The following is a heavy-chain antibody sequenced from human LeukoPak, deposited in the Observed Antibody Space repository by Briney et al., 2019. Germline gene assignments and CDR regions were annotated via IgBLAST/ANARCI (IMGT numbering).Heavy chain of an antibody. CDR2: IYHSGTT. V-gene: IGHV4-38-2*02. J-gene: IGHJ4*02. CDR1: GYSISSGHY. Sequence: SETLSLTCVVSGYSISSGHYWRWIRQPPGKGLEWIGSIYHSGTTYYNPSLKSRVTVSLDTSENQFSLNLRSVTAADTAVYYCARDRMFGDSVEYWGQGTLVTVSS. CDR3: ARDRMFGDSVEY. D-gene: IGHD3-10*02.